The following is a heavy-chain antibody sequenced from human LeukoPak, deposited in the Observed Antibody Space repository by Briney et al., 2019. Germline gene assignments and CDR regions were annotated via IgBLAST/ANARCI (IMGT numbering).Heavy chain of an antibody. V-gene: IGHV1-69*04. J-gene: IGHJ4*02. Sequence: SVKVSCKASGGTFSSYAISWVRQAPGQGLEWMGRIIPILGIANYAQKFQGRVTITADKSTSTAYMELSSLRSEDTAVYYCAGGRYFDWLPTYHLDYWGQGTLVTVSS. CDR1: GGTFSSYA. D-gene: IGHD3-9*01. CDR3: AGGRYFDWLPTYHLDY. CDR2: IIPILGIA.